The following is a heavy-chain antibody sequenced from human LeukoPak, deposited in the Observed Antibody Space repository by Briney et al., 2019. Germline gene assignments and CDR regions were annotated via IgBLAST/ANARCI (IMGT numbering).Heavy chain of an antibody. Sequence: GGSLRLSCAASGFTFSSYGMHWVRQAPGKGLEWVAFIRDDGSNKYYADSVKGRFTISRDNSKNTLYLQMDSLRAEDTSVYYCAKEAPADYDFWSGYYYDYWGQGTLVTVSS. D-gene: IGHD3-3*01. CDR3: AKEAPADYDFWSGYYYDY. V-gene: IGHV3-30*02. J-gene: IGHJ4*02. CDR1: GFTFSSYG. CDR2: IRDDGSNK.